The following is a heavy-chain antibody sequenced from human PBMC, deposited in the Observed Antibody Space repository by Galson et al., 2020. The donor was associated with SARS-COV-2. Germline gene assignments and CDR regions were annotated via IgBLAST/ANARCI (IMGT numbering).Heavy chain of an antibody. CDR3: ARVSSGSYWGYFDY. Sequence: TGGSVRLSCAASGFTFSSYAMHWVRQAPGKGLEWVAVISYDGSNKYYADSVKGRFTISRDNSKNTLYLQMNSLRAEDTAVYYCARVSSGSYWGYFDYWGQGTLVTVSS. CDR2: ISYDGSNK. V-gene: IGHV3-30-3*01. CDR1: GFTFSSYA. D-gene: IGHD1-26*01. J-gene: IGHJ4*02.